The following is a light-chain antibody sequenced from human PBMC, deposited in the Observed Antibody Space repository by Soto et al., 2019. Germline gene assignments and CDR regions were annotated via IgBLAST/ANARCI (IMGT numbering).Light chain of an antibody. V-gene: IGLV6-57*04. CDR2: QDI. CDR3: QSYDTSNHVG. Sequence: NFMLTQPHSVSGSPGKTVTISCTRSSGSIASRYVQWFQQRPGSAPTTVINQDIRRPSGVPDRFSGSIDTSSNSASLDISGLKTEDEADYYWQSYDTSNHVGFGGGTKLTVL. J-gene: IGLJ2*01. CDR1: SGSIASRY.